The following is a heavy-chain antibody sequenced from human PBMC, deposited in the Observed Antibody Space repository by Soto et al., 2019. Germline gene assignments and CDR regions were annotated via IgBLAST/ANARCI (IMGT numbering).Heavy chain of an antibody. Sequence: SCKASGYTFSNYAIHWVRQAPGQRLEWMGWINAGNGNTKSSQKFQGRVTITRDTSASTAYMELSSLRSEDTAVYYCARGSPPTFDYWGQGTLVTVDS. J-gene: IGHJ4*02. CDR2: INAGNGNT. V-gene: IGHV1-3*01. CDR1: GYTFSNYA. D-gene: IGHD1-26*01. CDR3: ARGSPPTFDY.